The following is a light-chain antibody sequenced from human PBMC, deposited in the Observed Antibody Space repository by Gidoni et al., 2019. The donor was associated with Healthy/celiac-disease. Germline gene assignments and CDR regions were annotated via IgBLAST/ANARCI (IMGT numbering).Light chain of an antibody. CDR2: GAS. CDR1: QSVSSN. Sequence: EIVMTQSPATLSVSPGERATLSCRAGQSVSSNLAWYQQKPGQAPRLLIYGASTRATGIPASLSGSGSGTEFTLTISSLQSEDFAVYYCQQYNNWPPLTFGGGTKVEIK. V-gene: IGKV3-15*01. CDR3: QQYNNWPPLT. J-gene: IGKJ4*01.